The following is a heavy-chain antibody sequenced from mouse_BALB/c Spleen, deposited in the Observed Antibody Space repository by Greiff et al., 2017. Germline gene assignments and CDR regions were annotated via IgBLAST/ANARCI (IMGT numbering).Heavy chain of an antibody. Sequence: VQLQQSGPGLVQPSQSLSITCTVSGFSLTSYGVHWVRQSPGKGLEWLGVIWSGGSTDYNAAFISRLSISKDNSKSQVFFKMNSLQANDTAIYYCARNLITTVVAYYYAMDYWGQGTSVTVSS. J-gene: IGHJ4*01. CDR2: IWSGGST. V-gene: IGHV2-2*02. CDR1: GFSLTSYG. D-gene: IGHD1-1*01. CDR3: ARNLITTVVAYYYAMDY.